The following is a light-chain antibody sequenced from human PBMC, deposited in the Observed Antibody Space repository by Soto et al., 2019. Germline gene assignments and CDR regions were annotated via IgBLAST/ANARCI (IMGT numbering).Light chain of an antibody. CDR1: QSITIW. V-gene: IGKV1-5*03. J-gene: IGKJ2*01. CDR2: KAS. CDR3: QQYINYPYT. Sequence: DIQMTQSPSTLSASVGDRVTITCRASQSITIWLAWYQQKPGKAPKLLIYKASSLESGVPSRFSGSGSGTEFTLTISSLQPDDFATYYCQQYINYPYTFGQGTKLEIK.